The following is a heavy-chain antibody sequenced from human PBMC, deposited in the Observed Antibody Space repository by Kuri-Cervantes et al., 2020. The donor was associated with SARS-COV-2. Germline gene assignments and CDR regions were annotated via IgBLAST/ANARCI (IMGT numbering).Heavy chain of an antibody. CDR1: GGSFSGYY. CDR2: INHSGST. D-gene: IGHD6-6*01. J-gene: IGHJ6*03. Sequence: SETLSLTCAVYGGSFSGYYWSWIRQPPGKGLEWIGEINHSGSTSYNPSLKSRVTISVDTSKNQFSLKLSSVTAADTAVYYCARRASSSFENYYYYMDVWGKGTTVTVSS. V-gene: IGHV4-34*01. CDR3: ARRASSSFENYYYYMDV.